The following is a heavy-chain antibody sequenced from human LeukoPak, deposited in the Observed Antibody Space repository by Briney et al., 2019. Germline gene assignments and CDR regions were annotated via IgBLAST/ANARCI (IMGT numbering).Heavy chain of an antibody. CDR1: GFTFSSYS. V-gene: IGHV3-21*01. CDR3: ARDVVGSSWSDY. D-gene: IGHD6-13*01. Sequence: GGSLRLSCAASGFTFSSYSMNWVRQAPGKGLEWVSSISTGSSYIYYADSVKGRFTISRDNAKNSLYLQMNSLRAEDTAVYYCARDVVGSSWSDYWGQGTLGTVSS. J-gene: IGHJ4*02. CDR2: ISTGSSYI.